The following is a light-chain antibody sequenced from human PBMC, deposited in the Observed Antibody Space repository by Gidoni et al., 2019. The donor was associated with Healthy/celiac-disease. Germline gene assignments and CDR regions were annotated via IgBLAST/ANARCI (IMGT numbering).Light chain of an antibody. J-gene: IGLJ2*01. Sequence: SALTQPASVSGSPGQSITISCTGTSSDVGSYNLVSWYQQHPGKAPKLMIYDVSKQPSGVSNRFSGSKSGNTASLTISGLQAEDEADYYCCSYAGSSTFKVFGGGTKLTVL. CDR3: CSYAGSSTFKV. V-gene: IGLV2-23*02. CDR1: SSDVGSYNL. CDR2: DVS.